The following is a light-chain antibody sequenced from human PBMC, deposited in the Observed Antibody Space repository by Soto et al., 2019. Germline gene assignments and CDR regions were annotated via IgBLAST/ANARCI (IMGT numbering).Light chain of an antibody. J-gene: IGKJ4*01. CDR1: QGINRW. Sequence: IHMTQSPSSVSASVGDRVTITCRASQGINRWLAWYQQKLGKAPKLLIFDASSLQSGVPSRFSGSGSGTDFTLTISSLQPEDFATYYCQQANSFPLTFGGGTKVDIK. CDR2: DAS. CDR3: QQANSFPLT. V-gene: IGKV1D-12*01.